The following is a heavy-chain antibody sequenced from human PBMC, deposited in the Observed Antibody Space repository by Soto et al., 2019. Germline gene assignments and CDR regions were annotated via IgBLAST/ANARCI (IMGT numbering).Heavy chain of an antibody. J-gene: IGHJ5*02. CDR2: INAANGDT. D-gene: IGHD6-13*01. CDR3: VRRNVSATGIDWFDP. V-gene: IGHV1-3*01. CDR1: GYTFTSYG. Sequence: GASVKVSCKASGYTFTSYGIHWVRQAPGQRLEWMGWINAANGDTKYSPKFQGRVTITRDTSASTAYMELSSLRSEDTAVYYCVRRNVSATGIDWFDPWCQGSLVTVSS.